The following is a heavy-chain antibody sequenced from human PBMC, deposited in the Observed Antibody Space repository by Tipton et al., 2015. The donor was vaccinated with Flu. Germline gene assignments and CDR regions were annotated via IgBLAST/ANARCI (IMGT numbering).Heavy chain of an antibody. CDR2: IYYSGST. CDR3: ARDQVSPHLTYGMDV. Sequence: TLSFTCTVSGGSVSSGSYYWSWIRQPPGKGLEWIGYIYYSGSTNYNPSLKSRVTISVDTSKNQFSLKLSSVTAADTAVYYCARDQVSPHLTYGMDVWGQGTTVTVSS. V-gene: IGHV4-61*01. J-gene: IGHJ6*02. D-gene: IGHD2-21*01. CDR1: GGSVSSGSYY.